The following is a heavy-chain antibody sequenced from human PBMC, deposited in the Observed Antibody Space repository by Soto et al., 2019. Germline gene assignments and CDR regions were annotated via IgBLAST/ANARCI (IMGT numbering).Heavy chain of an antibody. CDR3: ARDTRHNSDDSSGYYASEHDASDS. V-gene: IGHV1-3*01. CDR2: INAGNGNT. J-gene: IGHJ3*02. Sequence: QVQLVQSGAEVKKPGASVKVSCKASGYTFTSYAMPWVRQAPGQRLEWMGWINAGNGNTKYSQKFQGRVTITRDTPASTAYMELSSLRSEDTGVYYCARDTRHNSDDSSGYYASEHDASDSWGQGTMVTVSS. CDR1: GYTFTSYA. D-gene: IGHD3-22*01.